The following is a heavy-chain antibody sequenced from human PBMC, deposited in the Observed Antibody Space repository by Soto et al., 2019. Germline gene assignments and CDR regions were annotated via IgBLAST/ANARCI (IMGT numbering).Heavy chain of an antibody. D-gene: IGHD3-10*01. CDR3: ARLRDTMVRGVTYYYYYDMDV. J-gene: IGHJ6*03. CDR1: GYSFTSYW. Sequence: GESLKISCKGSGYSFTSYWIGWVRQMPGKGLEWMGIIYPGDSDTRYSPSFQGQVTISADKSISTAYLQWSSLKASDTAMYYCARLRDTMVRGVTYYYYYDMDVWGKGTTVTGSS. CDR2: IYPGDSDT. V-gene: IGHV5-51*01.